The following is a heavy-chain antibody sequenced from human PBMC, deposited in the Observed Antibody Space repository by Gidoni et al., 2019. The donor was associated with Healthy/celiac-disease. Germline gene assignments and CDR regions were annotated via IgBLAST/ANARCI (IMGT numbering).Heavy chain of an antibody. CDR1: GFTLRSYA. J-gene: IGHJ4*02. CDR2: ISYDGSNK. Sequence: QVQLVESGGGVVQPGRSLRLSCAASGFTLRSYAMHWVRQAPGKGLEWVAVISYDGSNKYYADSVKGRFTISRDNSKNTLYLQMNSLRAEDTAVYYCARDPVGVSSGWYYFDYWGQGTLVTVSS. V-gene: IGHV3-30-3*01. CDR3: ARDPVGVSSGWYYFDY. D-gene: IGHD6-19*01.